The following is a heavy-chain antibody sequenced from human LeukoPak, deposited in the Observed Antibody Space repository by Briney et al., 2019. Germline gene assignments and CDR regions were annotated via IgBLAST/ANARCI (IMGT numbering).Heavy chain of an antibody. D-gene: IGHD6-19*01. J-gene: IGHJ4*02. Sequence: GGSLRLSCAASAFTFSSYWMHWVRQAPGKGLVWVSRINSDGSSTTYADSVKGRFTISTDNAKNTLYLQMNSLRAEDTGVYFCARVFSGWYFYFDNWGQGTLVTVSS. CDR1: AFTFSSYW. V-gene: IGHV3-74*01. CDR3: ARVFSGWYFYFDN. CDR2: INSDGSST.